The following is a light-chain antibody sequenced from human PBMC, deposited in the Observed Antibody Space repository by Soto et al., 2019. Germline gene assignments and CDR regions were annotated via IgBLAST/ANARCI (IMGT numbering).Light chain of an antibody. Sequence: EIVMTQSPATLSVSPGERGTLACRASQSVSSNLAWYQQKPGQAPRLLIYGASTRATGVPATFSGSGSGTEFSLTISGLQSEDFAVYYCQQYNKWPQTFGQGTKVDIK. CDR1: QSVSSN. J-gene: IGKJ1*01. V-gene: IGKV3-15*01. CDR2: GAS. CDR3: QQYNKWPQT.